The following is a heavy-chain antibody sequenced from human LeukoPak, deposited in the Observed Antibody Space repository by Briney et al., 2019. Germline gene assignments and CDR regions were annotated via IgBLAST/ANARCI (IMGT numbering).Heavy chain of an antibody. Sequence: MSSETLSLTCTVSGGSISSDSYYWSWIRQPPGKGLEWIGEINHSGSTNYNPSLKSRVTISVDTSKNQFSLKLSSVTAADTAVYYCVSRGKRIMITFGGVIDRRGRFDYWGQGTLVTVSS. V-gene: IGHV4-39*07. CDR3: VSRGKRIMITFGGVIDRRGRFDY. CDR1: GGSISSDSYY. CDR2: INHSGST. J-gene: IGHJ4*02. D-gene: IGHD3-16*02.